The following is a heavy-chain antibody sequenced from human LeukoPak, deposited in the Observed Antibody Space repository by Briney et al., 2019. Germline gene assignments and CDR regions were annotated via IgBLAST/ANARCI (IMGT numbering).Heavy chain of an antibody. CDR1: GGSISNYY. CDR2: IHYSGST. D-gene: IGHD3-10*01. V-gene: IGHV4-59*12. Sequence: PSETLSLTCTVSGGSISNYYWSWIRQPPGKGLEWIGYIHYSGSTNYNPSLKSRVTISVDTSKNQFSLKLSSVTAADTAVYYCARLAMRGTVLLWFGRGNNYYYYMDVWGKGTTVTISS. J-gene: IGHJ6*03. CDR3: ARLAMRGTVLLWFGRGNNYYYYMDV.